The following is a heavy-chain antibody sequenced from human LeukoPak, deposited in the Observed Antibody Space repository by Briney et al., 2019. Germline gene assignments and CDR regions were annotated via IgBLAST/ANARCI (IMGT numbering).Heavy chain of an antibody. Sequence: ASVKVFCKASGYTFTSYGISWVRQAPGEGVEWMGWISAYNGNTNYAQKLQGRVSMTTDTSTSTAYMELRSLRSDDTAVYYCARGVLRYFDWLPPGLDAFDIWGQGTMVTVSS. J-gene: IGHJ3*02. D-gene: IGHD3-9*01. CDR3: ARGVLRYFDWLPPGLDAFDI. CDR1: GYTFTSYG. V-gene: IGHV1-18*01. CDR2: ISAYNGNT.